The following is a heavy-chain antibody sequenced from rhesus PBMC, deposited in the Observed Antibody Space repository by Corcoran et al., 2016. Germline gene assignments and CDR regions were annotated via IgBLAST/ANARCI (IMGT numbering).Heavy chain of an antibody. D-gene: IGHD6-25*01. CDR1: GGSIRGYY. V-gene: IGHV4-81*01. CDR3: ARRGYSGSWNPFDY. CDR2: IDGNIAGT. J-gene: IGHJ4*01. Sequence: QLQLQESGPGLVKPSETLSLTCAVSGGSIRGYYWSWIRQPPGKGLEWIGNIDGNIAGTKYSPSLKSRFTSSKEMSKNQFSLKLSAVTAADTAVYYCARRGYSGSWNPFDYWGQGVLVTVSS.